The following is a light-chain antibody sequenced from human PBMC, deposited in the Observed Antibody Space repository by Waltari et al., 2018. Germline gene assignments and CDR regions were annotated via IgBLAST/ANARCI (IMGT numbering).Light chain of an antibody. CDR1: ERVTNY. CDR3: QQSYSPPFT. Sequence: DIEMTQSPASLSASVGDTVTITCRASERVTNYLNWYRQRPGKAPELLSYAASSLHTGAPSRLSGSRSGTTCTLIISSLQPEAFAPYYCQQSYSPPFTFGPGTKLEI. V-gene: IGKV1-39*01. CDR2: AAS. J-gene: IGKJ2*01.